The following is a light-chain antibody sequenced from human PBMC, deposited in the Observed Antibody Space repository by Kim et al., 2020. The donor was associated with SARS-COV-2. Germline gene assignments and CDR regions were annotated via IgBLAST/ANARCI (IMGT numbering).Light chain of an antibody. Sequence: ETVMTQFPATLSVSPGERATLSCRASQSVGNSLAWYQHKPGQAPRLLIYGASTRATGIPARFSGSGSETEFTLTISSLQAEDFAVYFCQQYKNWPPLTFGQGTKLEI. J-gene: IGKJ2*01. CDR2: GAS. CDR1: QSVGNS. V-gene: IGKV3-15*01. CDR3: QQYKNWPPLT.